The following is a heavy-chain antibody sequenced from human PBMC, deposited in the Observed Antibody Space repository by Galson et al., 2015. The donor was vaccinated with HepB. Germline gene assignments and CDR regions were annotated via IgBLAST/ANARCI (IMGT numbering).Heavy chain of an antibody. V-gene: IGHV3-23*01. CDR1: GFTFSSYA. D-gene: IGHD5-24*01. CDR3: AKSLAMATIVYSYNYAMDI. Sequence: SLRLSCAASGFTFSSYAMSWVRQAPGKGLEWVSTITVSGGSTYYADSVKGRFTISRDNSKNTLYLEMNSLRAEDTAVYYCAKSLAMATIVYSYNYAMDIWGQGTTVTVSS. CDR2: ITVSGGST. J-gene: IGHJ6*02.